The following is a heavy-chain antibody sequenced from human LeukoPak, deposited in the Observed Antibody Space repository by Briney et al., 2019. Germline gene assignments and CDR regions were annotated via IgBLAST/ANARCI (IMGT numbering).Heavy chain of an antibody. J-gene: IGHJ4*02. CDR2: ISGSGDNT. CDR1: GFTFSSYA. V-gene: IGHV3-23*01. D-gene: IGHD3-22*01. CDR3: AKGSYYDSSGSFYFDY. Sequence: GGSLRLSCAASGFTFSSYAMSWVRQAPGKGLEWVSGISGSGDNTYYADSEKGRFTISRDNSKNTLYVQVNSLGTEDTAAYYCAKGSYYDSSGSFYFDYWGQGTLVTVSS.